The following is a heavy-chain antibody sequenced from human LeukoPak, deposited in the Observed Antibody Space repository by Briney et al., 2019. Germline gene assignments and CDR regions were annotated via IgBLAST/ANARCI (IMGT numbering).Heavy chain of an antibody. CDR2: IYYTGGT. V-gene: IGHV4-61*01. Sequence: SETLSLTCTVPGGSVSSSSYYWTWIRQPPGKGLEWIGYIYYTGGTNYNPSLKSRVTISVDRSKNQFSLRLSSVTAADTAVYYCARNLWGTHYETDYWGQGTLVTVSS. CDR1: GGSVSSSSYY. J-gene: IGHJ4*02. D-gene: IGHD3-16*01. CDR3: ARNLWGTHYETDY.